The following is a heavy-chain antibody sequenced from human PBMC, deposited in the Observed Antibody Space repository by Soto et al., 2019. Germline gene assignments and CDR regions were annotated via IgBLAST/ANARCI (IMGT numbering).Heavy chain of an antibody. CDR1: GGTFISYA. CDR2: IIPIFGTA. CDR3: AGTVGSGSYYSDY. Sequence: SVKVSCKASGGTFISYAISWVRQAPGQGLEWMGGIIPIFGTANYAQKFQGRVTIIADESTSTAYMELSSRRSEATAAYYCAGTVGSGSYYSDYWGQGTLVTVSS. J-gene: IGHJ4*02. V-gene: IGHV1-69*13. D-gene: IGHD3-10*01.